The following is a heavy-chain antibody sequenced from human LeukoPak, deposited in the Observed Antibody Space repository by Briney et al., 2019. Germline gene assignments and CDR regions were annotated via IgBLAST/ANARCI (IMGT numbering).Heavy chain of an antibody. J-gene: IGHJ4*02. CDR3: ARTNPSFDY. V-gene: IGHV4-59*08. Sequence: PSETLSLTCTASGGSISSYYWSWIRQPPGKGLEWMGYIFYSGSNNYNPTLKSRVTISVDTSKNQVSLKLRSVTAADTAVYYCARTNPSFDYWGQGTLVTVSS. CDR1: GGSISSYY. CDR2: IFYSGSN.